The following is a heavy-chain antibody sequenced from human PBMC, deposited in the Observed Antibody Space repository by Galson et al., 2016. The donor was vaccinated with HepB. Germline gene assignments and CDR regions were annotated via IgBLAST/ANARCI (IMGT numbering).Heavy chain of an antibody. D-gene: IGHD3-9*01. CDR3: ARDVLRYFDWLLYGGSNYYYYGMDV. J-gene: IGHJ6*02. CDR1: GFTFSSYG. Sequence: SLRLSCAASGFTFSSYGMHWVRQAPGKGLEWVAVIWYDGSNKYYADSVKGRFTISRDNSKNTQYLQMNSLRAEDTAVYYCARDVLRYFDWLLYGGSNYYYYGMDVWGQGTTVTVSS. V-gene: IGHV3-33*01. CDR2: IWYDGSNK.